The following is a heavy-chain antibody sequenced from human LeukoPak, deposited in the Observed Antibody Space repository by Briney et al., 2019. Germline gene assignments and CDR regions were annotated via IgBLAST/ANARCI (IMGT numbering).Heavy chain of an antibody. Sequence: GGSLRLSCAASGFTFSNAWMSWVRQAPGKGLEWVGRIKSKTDGGTTDYAAPVKGRFTISRDDSKNTLYLQMNSLKTEDTAVYYCTTDLMGYYHFDYWGQGTLVTVSS. CDR3: TTDLMGYYHFDY. J-gene: IGHJ4*02. V-gene: IGHV3-15*01. D-gene: IGHD3-22*01. CDR2: IKSKTDGGTT. CDR1: GFTFSNAW.